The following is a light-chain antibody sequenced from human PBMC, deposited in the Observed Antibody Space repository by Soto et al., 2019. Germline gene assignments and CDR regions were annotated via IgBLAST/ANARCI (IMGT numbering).Light chain of an antibody. V-gene: IGKV1-39*01. CDR1: QSIASY. Sequence: DIQMTQSPSTLSASVGDSVTITCRASQSIASYVNWYQPKPGKAPKLLILGAVILQSGLPSRFSGSGSGTDFALTIRSLQPEDFATYYCQRDYNNIRTSGQGTKVEIK. CDR2: GAV. J-gene: IGKJ1*01. CDR3: QRDYNNIRT.